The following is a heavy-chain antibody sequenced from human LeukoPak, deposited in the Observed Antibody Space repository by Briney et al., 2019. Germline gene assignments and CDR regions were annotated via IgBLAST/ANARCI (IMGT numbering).Heavy chain of an antibody. CDR1: GFTFSSYS. J-gene: IGHJ4*02. CDR3: ARDLLWFGEYGFDY. CDR2: ISSSSSTI. V-gene: IGHV3-48*01. D-gene: IGHD3-10*01. Sequence: PGGSLRLSCAASGFTFSSYSMNWVRQAPGKGLEWVSYISSSSSTIYHADSVKGRFTISRDNAKNSLYLQMNSLRAEDTAVYYCARDLLWFGEYGFDYWGQGTLVTVSS.